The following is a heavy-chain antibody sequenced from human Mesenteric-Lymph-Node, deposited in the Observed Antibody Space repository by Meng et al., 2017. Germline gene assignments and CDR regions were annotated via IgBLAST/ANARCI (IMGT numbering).Heavy chain of an antibody. D-gene: IGHD5-24*01. CDR3: ATQESRDGHNPY. CDR2: IHHSGSA. Sequence: QVQRQDSGLGLVEPSQPLSLTSTVSGGSMSSGNYYWSWIRQPPGKGLEWIGYIHHSGSAYYNPSLKSRVSISVDTSKNQFSLNLNSVTAADTAVYYCATQESRDGHNPYWGQGTLVTVAS. V-gene: IGHV4-30-4*01. CDR1: GGSMSSGNYY. J-gene: IGHJ4*02.